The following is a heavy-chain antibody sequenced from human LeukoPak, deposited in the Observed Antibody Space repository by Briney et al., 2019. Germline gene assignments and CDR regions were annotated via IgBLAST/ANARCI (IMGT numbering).Heavy chain of an antibody. V-gene: IGHV1-46*01. CDR2: INPSGGST. J-gene: IGHJ4*02. Sequence: ASVKVSCKASGGTFRTYTFSWVRQAPGQGLEWMGIINPSGGSTSYAQKFQGRVTMTRDTSTSTVYMELSSLRSEDTAVYYCARGDCSSTSCYIFDYWGQGTLVTVSS. CDR3: ARGDCSSTSCYIFDY. CDR1: GGTFRTYT. D-gene: IGHD2-2*01.